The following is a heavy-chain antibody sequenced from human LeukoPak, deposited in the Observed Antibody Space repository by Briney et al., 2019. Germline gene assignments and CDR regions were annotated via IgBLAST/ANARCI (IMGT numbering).Heavy chain of an antibody. CDR2: INPNSGGT. CDR1: GYTFTGYY. V-gene: IGHV1-2*02. CDR3: ARDRARYNWNYGYFDY. D-gene: IGHD1-7*01. J-gene: IGHJ4*02. Sequence: GASVKVSCKASGYTFTGYYMHWVRQAPGQGLEWMGWINPNSGGTNYAQKFQGRVTMTRDTSISTAYMELSRLRSDDTAVYYCARDRARYNWNYGYFDYWGQGTLVTVSS.